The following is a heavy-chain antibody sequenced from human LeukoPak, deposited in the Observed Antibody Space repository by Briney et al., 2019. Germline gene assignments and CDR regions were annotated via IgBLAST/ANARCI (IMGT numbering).Heavy chain of an antibody. J-gene: IGHJ4*02. V-gene: IGHV3-21*01. CDR1: GFTFSTYS. D-gene: IGHD2-2*01. Sequence: GGSLRLSCAASGFTFSTYSMTWVRQAPGKGLEWVSSISSSSYIYYADSVKGRFTISRDNAKNSLYLQMNSLRAEDTAVYYCARDRENIVLVPATRNDYWGQGTLVTVSS. CDR3: ARDRENIVLVPATRNDY. CDR2: ISSSSYI.